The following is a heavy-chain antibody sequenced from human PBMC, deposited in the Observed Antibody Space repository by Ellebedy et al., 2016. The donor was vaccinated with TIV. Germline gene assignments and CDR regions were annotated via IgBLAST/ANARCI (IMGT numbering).Heavy chain of an antibody. J-gene: IGHJ4*02. CDR3: ATGYSTTPRGY. Sequence: GESLKISCAASGFTFDDYTLHWVRQAPGKGLVWVSRIYSGGSDTAYADSVKGRFTISRDNAKNTLYLQMNSLRDEDTAVYYCATGYSTTPRGYWGQGTLVTVSS. CDR2: IYSGGSDT. CDR1: GFTFDDYT. V-gene: IGHV3-74*01. D-gene: IGHD6-13*01.